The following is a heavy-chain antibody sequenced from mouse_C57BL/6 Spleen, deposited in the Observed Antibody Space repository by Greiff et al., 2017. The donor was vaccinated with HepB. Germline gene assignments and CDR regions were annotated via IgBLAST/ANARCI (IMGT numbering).Heavy chain of an antibody. CDR1: GYTFTDYY. J-gene: IGHJ1*03. D-gene: IGHD1-2*01. CDR3: ARRGERLKRYFDV. V-gene: IGHV1-26*01. Sequence: VQLQQSGPELVKPGASVKISCKASGYTFTDYYMNWVKQSHGKSLEWIGDINPNNGGTSYNQKFKGKATLTVDKSSSTAYMERRSLTSEDSAVYYCARRGERLKRYFDVWGTGTTVTVSS. CDR2: INPNNGGT.